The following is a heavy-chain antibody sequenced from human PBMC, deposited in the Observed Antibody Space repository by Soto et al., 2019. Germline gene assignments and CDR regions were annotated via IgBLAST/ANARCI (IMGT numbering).Heavy chain of an antibody. CDR1: GGSITHYY. CDR2: IYYSGTTT. CDR3: SRLGGSYAVPHFDY. V-gene: IGHV4-59*08. J-gene: IGHJ4*02. Sequence: QVQLQESGPGLVRPSETLSLTCTVSGGSITHYYLTWIRQPPGKGLEWMGYIYYSGTTTNYNPSLKRRVTLSVDTYKNQFSLKVSSVTAADTDVYYGSRLGGSYAVPHFDYWGQGNLVTVSS. D-gene: IGHD1-26*01.